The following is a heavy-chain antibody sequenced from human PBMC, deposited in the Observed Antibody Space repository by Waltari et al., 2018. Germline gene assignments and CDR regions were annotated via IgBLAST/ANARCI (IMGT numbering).Heavy chain of an antibody. CDR1: GFTFRSYT. CDR2: MSSDSRFI. Sequence: EVQLVESGGGLVTPGGSLRLSCAASGFTFRSYTMNWVRQAPGKGLQWVSSMSSDSRFIYYTDSVKGRFTISRDNAENSLYLQMNSLRAEDTAIYYCARDDGINDLDYWGQGTLVTVSS. V-gene: IGHV3-21*01. CDR3: ARDDGINDLDY. J-gene: IGHJ4*02. D-gene: IGHD2-8*01.